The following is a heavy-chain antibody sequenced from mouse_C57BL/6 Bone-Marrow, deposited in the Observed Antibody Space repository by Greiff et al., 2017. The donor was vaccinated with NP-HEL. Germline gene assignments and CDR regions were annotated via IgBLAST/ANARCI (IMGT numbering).Heavy chain of an antibody. CDR3: ARNILGYYGSSFYFDY. J-gene: IGHJ2*01. V-gene: IGHV2-9-1*01. Sequence: VNLVESGPGLVAPSQSLSITCTVSGFSLTSYAISWVRQPPGKGLEWLGVIWTGGGTNYNSALKSRLSISKDNSKSQVFLKMNSLQTDDTARYYCARNILGYYGSSFYFDYWGQGTTLTVSS. D-gene: IGHD1-1*01. CDR1: GFSLTSYA. CDR2: IWTGGGT.